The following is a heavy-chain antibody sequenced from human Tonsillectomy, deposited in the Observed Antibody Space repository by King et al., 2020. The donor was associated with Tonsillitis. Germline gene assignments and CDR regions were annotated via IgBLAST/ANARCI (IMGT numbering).Heavy chain of an antibody. Sequence: VQLVESGGGLVQPGGSLRLSCAASGFTFSSYAMSWVRQAPGKGLEWVSTLSGSGSSTYYADSVKGRLTISRDNSKNTLYLQMSSLRAEDTAVYYWARASGGLSGSYPLNAFDVWGQGTMVTVS. J-gene: IGHJ3*01. D-gene: IGHD1-26*01. CDR2: LSGSGSST. V-gene: IGHV3-23*04. CDR3: ARASGGLSGSYPLNAFDV. CDR1: GFTFSSYA.